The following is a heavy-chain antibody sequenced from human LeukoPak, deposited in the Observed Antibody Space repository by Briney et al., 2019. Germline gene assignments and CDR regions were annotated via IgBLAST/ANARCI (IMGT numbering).Heavy chain of an antibody. CDR2: ISSSGDYI. CDR1: GFTFSSYV. J-gene: IGHJ6*03. D-gene: IGHD1-1*01. V-gene: IGHV3-21*01. Sequence: GGSLRLSCAASGFTFSSYVMSWVRQAPGKGLEWVSSISSSGDYIYYTDSVKGRFTISRDNAKNSLYLQMNSLRAEDTAVYYCAREQTGYRPPQLVRYYYMDVWGKGTTVTVSS. CDR3: AREQTGYRPPQLVRYYYMDV.